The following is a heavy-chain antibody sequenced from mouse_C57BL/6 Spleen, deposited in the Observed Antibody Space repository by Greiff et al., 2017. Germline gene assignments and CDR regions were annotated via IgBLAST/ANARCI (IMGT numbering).Heavy chain of an antibody. CDR3: ARQVYDFPFAY. CDR1: GYTFTDYY. D-gene: IGHD2-3*01. CDR2: INPNNGGT. V-gene: IGHV1-26*01. J-gene: IGHJ3*01. Sequence: EVQLQQSGPELVKPGASVKISCKASGYTFTDYYMNWVKQSHGKSLEWIGDINPNNGGTSYNQKFKGKATLTVDKSSSTAYMELRSLTSEDSAVYYCARQVYDFPFAYWGQGTLVTVSA.